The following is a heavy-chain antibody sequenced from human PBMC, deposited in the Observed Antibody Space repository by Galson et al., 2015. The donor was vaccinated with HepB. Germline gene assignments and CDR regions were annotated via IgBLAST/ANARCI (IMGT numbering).Heavy chain of an antibody. V-gene: IGHV1-2*02. CDR2: NNPDSGGT. Sequence: SVKVSCKASGYTFTGYSMHWVRQAPGQGLEWMAWNNPDSGGTNYAQRFQGRVTMTWDTSINTAYMELSSLKSDDTAVYYCASARYGYGNFDYWGQGTLLTVSS. D-gene: IGHD5-18*01. CDR1: GYTFTGYS. J-gene: IGHJ4*02. CDR3: ASARYGYGNFDY.